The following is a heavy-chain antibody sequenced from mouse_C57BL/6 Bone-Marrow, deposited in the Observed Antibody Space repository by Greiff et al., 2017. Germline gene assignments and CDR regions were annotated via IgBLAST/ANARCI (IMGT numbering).Heavy chain of an antibody. CDR3: ARVILGAMDY. CDR2: INSDGGST. J-gene: IGHJ4*01. V-gene: IGHV5-2*01. D-gene: IGHD4-1*01. CDR1: EYEFPSHD. Sequence: EVMLVESGAGLVQPGESLKLSCESNEYEFPSHDMSWVRKTPEQRLELVAAINSDGGSTYYPDTMERRFIISRDNTQKTLYLQMSRLRSEDTALYYCARVILGAMDYWGQGTSVTVSS.